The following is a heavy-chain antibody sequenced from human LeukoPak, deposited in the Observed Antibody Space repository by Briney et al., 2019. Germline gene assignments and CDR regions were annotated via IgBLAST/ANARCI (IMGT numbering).Heavy chain of an antibody. J-gene: IGHJ6*02. Sequence: GGSLRLSCAASGYTFSSDWMHRVRQTPVKGLVWVSRINSDGSSTNYADSVKGRFTISRDNAKNMVNLQMNSLRAEDTAIYYCTRDYPYAMAVWGQGTTVTVSS. V-gene: IGHV3-74*01. CDR1: GYTFSSDW. CDR2: INSDGSST. CDR3: TRDYPYAMAV.